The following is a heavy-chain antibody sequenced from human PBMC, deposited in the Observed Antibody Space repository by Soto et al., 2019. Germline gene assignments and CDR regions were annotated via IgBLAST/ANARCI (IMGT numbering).Heavy chain of an antibody. CDR1: GFSLSTSGVG. V-gene: IGHV2-5*02. D-gene: IGHD7-27*01. J-gene: IGHJ4*02. Sequence: QITLKESGPTRVKPTQTLTLTCTFSGFSLSTSGVGVGWIRQTPGKALEWLAVIYWADDKRYSTSLRSRLTIAKDTPQHEGVLTMSYMDPLDTATYFCAHRGYMSGNWDQCYFDYWGQGTLVTVSS. CDR2: IYWADDK. CDR3: AHRGYMSGNWDQCYFDY.